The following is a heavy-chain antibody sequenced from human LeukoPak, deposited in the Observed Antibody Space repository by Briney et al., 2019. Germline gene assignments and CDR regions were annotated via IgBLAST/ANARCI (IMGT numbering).Heavy chain of an antibody. J-gene: IGHJ4*02. D-gene: IGHD4-11*01. V-gene: IGHV1-18*01. CDR1: GGTFSSYA. CDR2: ISGGNGNT. CDR3: ARINYRPIIKFFDF. Sequence: ASVKVSCKSSGGTFSSYAVNWVRQAPGQGLEWMGWISGGNGNTDYPQTLQDRFTMTTDTSTNTAYMELRNLRSDDTAVYYCARINYRPIIKFFDFWGQGTLVTVSS.